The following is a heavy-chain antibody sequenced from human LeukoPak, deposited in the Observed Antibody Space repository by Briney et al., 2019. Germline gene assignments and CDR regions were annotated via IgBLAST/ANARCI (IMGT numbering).Heavy chain of an antibody. Sequence: PSETLSLTCAVYGGSFSGYYWSWIRQPPGKGLEWIGEINHSGSTNYNPSLKSRVTISVDTSKNQFSVRLSSVTAADTAVYYCARGRYLTTGGGAAAGFLDYWGQGTLVTVSS. D-gene: IGHD6-13*01. CDR3: ARGRYLTTGGGAAAGFLDY. CDR1: GGSFSGYY. V-gene: IGHV4-34*01. CDR2: INHSGST. J-gene: IGHJ4*02.